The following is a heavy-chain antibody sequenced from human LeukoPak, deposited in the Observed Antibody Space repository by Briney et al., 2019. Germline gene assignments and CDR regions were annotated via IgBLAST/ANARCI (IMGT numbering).Heavy chain of an antibody. Sequence: GGSLRLSCAASAFTFSSYAISWVRQPPGKGLEWVSAISGSGAGTYYADSVKGRLTISRDKSKSTVYLQMNSLRADDTAIYYCALSSGYFDNWGQGTLVTVSS. CDR2: ISGSGAGT. J-gene: IGHJ4*02. CDR1: AFTFSSYA. D-gene: IGHD3-10*01. V-gene: IGHV3-23*01. CDR3: ALSSGYFDN.